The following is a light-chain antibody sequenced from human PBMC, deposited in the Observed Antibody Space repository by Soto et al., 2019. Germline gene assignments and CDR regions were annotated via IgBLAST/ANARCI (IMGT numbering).Light chain of an antibody. CDR3: PQSYNTPWT. CDR1: QSIRSY. Sequence: DIQMTQSPSSLSASVGDSATITGRASQSIRSYLNWYQQKQGKAPNLXIYAASNLHSGAPSRFSGSGAGTHCTLTINSLQPEDVEFDCCPQSYNTPWTFGQGTKVDIK. V-gene: IGKV1-39*01. CDR2: AAS. J-gene: IGKJ1*01.